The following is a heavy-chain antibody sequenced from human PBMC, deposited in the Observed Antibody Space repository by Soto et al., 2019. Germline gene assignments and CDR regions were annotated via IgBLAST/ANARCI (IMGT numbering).Heavy chain of an antibody. CDR1: GFTFSSYA. CDR2: IGSGGST. J-gene: IGHJ6*02. Sequence: LRLSCAASGFTFSSYAMTWVRQAPGKGLEWVSAIGSGGSTYYADSVKGRFTISRDHSRNTLYLQMNSLRVEDTAVYYCAREVFCSSSSCQVRYGMDVWGQGTTVTVSS. D-gene: IGHD2-2*01. V-gene: IGHV3-23*01. CDR3: AREVFCSSSSCQVRYGMDV.